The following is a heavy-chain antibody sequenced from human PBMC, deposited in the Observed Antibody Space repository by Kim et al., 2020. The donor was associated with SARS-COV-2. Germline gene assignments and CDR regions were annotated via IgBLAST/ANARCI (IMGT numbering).Heavy chain of an antibody. Sequence: ADAMKGRYTISRDNSGSTMYLQMKSLRADDTAIYYCAKGSYSSSLIFDYWGQGSLVTVSS. CDR3: AKGSYSSSLIFDY. D-gene: IGHD6-13*01. J-gene: IGHJ4*02. V-gene: IGHV3-23*03.